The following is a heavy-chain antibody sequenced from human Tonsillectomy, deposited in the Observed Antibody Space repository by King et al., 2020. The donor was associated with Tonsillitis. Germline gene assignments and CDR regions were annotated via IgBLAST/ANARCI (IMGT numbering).Heavy chain of an antibody. D-gene: IGHD3-22*01. CDR3: AKDHYYDSSLFDY. V-gene: IGHV3-30*18. CDR2: ISYDGSNK. J-gene: IGHJ4*02. Sequence: QLVQSGGGVVQPGRSLRLSCAASGFTFSSYGMHWVRQAPGKGLEWVAVISYDGSNKYYADSVKGRFTISRDNSKNTLYLQMNSLRAEDTAVYYCAKDHYYDSSLFDYWGQGTLVTVSS. CDR1: GFTFSSYG.